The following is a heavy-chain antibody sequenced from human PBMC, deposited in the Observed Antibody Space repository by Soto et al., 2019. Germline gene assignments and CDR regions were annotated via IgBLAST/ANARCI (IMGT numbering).Heavy chain of an antibody. V-gene: IGHV4-34*01. CDR2: INHSGST. Sequence: SETLSLTCAVYGGSFSGYYWSWIRQPPGKGLEWIGEINHSGSTNYNPSLKSRVTISVDTSKNQFSLKLSSVTAADTAVYYCARGAVVVVAATSSDAFDIWGQGTMVTVSS. J-gene: IGHJ3*02. CDR3: ARGAVVVVAATSSDAFDI. CDR1: GGSFSGYY. D-gene: IGHD2-15*01.